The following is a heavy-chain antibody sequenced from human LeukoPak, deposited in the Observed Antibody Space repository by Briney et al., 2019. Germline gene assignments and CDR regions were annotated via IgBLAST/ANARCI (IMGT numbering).Heavy chain of an antibody. CDR3: AKDEHGSSWYFPFDY. J-gene: IGHJ4*02. CDR1: GFTFSGYA. Sequence: PGGSLRLSCAASGFTFSGYAMSWVRQAPGKGLEWVSSISSGSSTYYAGSVRGRFIISRDNSKNMLYLQMNSLRAEDTAMYYCAKDEHGSSWYFPFDYWGQGTQVTVSS. V-gene: IGHV3-23*01. CDR2: ISSGSST. D-gene: IGHD6-13*01.